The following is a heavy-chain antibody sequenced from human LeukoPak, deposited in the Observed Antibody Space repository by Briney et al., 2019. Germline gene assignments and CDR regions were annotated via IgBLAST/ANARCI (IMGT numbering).Heavy chain of an antibody. CDR2: IDPNTGDT. J-gene: IGHJ4*02. CDR1: GYTFTAYY. V-gene: IGHV1-2*02. D-gene: IGHD3-22*01. Sequence: AAVKVSCKPSGYTFTAYYIYWVRQAPGQGLEWMAWIDPNTGDTYYAQKFQGRVTLTMDTSISTAYMELSSLKSDDTAVYFCARVPPHYYDSRGYYGDDYWGQGTLVTVSS. CDR3: ARVPPHYYDSRGYYGDDY.